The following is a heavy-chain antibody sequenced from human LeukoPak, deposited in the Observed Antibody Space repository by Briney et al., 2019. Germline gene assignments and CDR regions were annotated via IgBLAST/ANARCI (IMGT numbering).Heavy chain of an antibody. CDR2: ISSSGSTI. V-gene: IGHV3-11*04. J-gene: IGHJ3*02. CDR1: GFTFSDYY. Sequence: GGSLRLSCAASGFTFSDYYMSWIRQAPGKGLEWVSYISSSGSTIYYADSVKGRFTISRDNAKNSLYLQMNSLRAEDTAVYYCARDGSHPAYSNPAAFDIWGQGTMVTVSS. CDR3: ARDGSHPAYSNPAAFDI. D-gene: IGHD2-21*01.